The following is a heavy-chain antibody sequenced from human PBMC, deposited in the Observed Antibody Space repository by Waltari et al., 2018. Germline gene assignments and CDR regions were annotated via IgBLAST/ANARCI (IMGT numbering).Heavy chain of an antibody. J-gene: IGHJ4*02. Sequence: EVQLVESGGGLIQPGGSLRLYCAASGFTFSSNYMSWVRQAPGKGMEWVSVIYSGGSTYYADSVKGRFTISRDNAKSTLYLQMNSLRGEDTAVYYCASLTVAGTFDSWGQGTLVTVSS. CDR2: IYSGGST. CDR3: ASLTVAGTFDS. V-gene: IGHV3-53*01. CDR1: GFTFSSNY. D-gene: IGHD6-19*01.